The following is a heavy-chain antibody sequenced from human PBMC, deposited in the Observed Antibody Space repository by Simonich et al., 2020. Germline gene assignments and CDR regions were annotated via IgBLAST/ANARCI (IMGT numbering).Heavy chain of an antibody. Sequence: QVQLQQWGAGLLTPSETLSLPCAVYDGSFSGYYWRWIRQPPGTGLGCVGEIQHSGSTTFNPSRKSRVTISVDTSKNQFSLKLSSVTAADTAVYYGARVLRAAAAGTAFQHWGQGTLVTVSS. J-gene: IGHJ1*01. CDR2: IQHSGST. CDR1: DGSFSGYY. CDR3: ARVLRAAAAGTAFQH. D-gene: IGHD6-13*01. V-gene: IGHV4-34*01.